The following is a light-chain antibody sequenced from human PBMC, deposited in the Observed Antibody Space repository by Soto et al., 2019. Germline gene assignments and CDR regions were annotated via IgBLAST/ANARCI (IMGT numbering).Light chain of an antibody. CDR3: SAYRRGIIV. Sequence: QSALTQPASVSGSPGQSITISCTGTSSDVGSYNYVSWYQHHPGKAPRLMIYASSNRPSGVSHRFSGSRSGSTASLTISGLQAEDEADYYCSAYRRGIIVFGGGTKLTVL. V-gene: IGLV2-14*01. CDR2: ASS. J-gene: IGLJ2*01. CDR1: SSDVGSYNY.